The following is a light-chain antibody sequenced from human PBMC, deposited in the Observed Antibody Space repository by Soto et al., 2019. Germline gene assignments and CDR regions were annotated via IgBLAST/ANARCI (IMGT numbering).Light chain of an antibody. J-gene: IGLJ1*01. CDR3: SSYTSSSTLNYV. CDR1: SSDVGGYNY. V-gene: IGLV2-14*01. CDR2: DVS. Sequence: QSVLTQPASVSGSPGQSITISCTGTSSDVGGYNYVSWYQQHPGKAPKLMIYDVSNRPSGVSNRFSGSKSGNTASLTISGLQAEDEADYYCSSYTSSSTLNYVFATGTKVTVL.